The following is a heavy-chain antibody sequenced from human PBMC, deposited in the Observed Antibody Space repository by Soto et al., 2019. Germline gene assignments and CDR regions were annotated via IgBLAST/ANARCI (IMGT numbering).Heavy chain of an antibody. J-gene: IGHJ4*02. CDR1: GFTFSTYS. Sequence: EVQLVESGGGLVPPGGSLRLSCAASGFTFSTYSMNWVRQAPGKGLEWVSFISSTGETTYYADTVKGRLTISRDNAKNSLFLQINSLTAEDTAVYYCARDVRLPDYWGQGTLVTVSS. D-gene: IGHD3-10*02. V-gene: IGHV3-48*01. CDR3: ARDVRLPDY. CDR2: ISSTGETT.